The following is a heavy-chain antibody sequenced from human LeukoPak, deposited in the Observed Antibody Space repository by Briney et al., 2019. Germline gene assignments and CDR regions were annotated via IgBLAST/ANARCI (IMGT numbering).Heavy chain of an antibody. CDR3: ARESQAGYYGSGSSPGPLGY. D-gene: IGHD3-10*01. V-gene: IGHV3-33*01. CDR2: MWYDGSNK. J-gene: IGHJ4*02. CDR1: GFTFSSYG. Sequence: PGRSLRLSCAASGFTFSSYGMHWVRQAPGKGLEWVAVMWYDGSNKYYADSVKGRFTISRDNSKNTLYLQMNSLRAEDTAVYYCARESQAGYYGSGSSPGPLGYWGQGTLVTVSS.